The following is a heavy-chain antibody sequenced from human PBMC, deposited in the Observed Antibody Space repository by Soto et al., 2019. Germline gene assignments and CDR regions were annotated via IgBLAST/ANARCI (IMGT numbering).Heavy chain of an antibody. CDR3: ARGTLFCGGDCYFDH. Sequence: SVKFSCKSSGNTFSRYAFKWVLQAPGQGLEWMGGIIPVLGTINYAQKFQGRVTIPADKSTSTVYMDLSSLRSEDTAVYYCARGTLFCGGDCYFDHWGLGNLVTVSS. J-gene: IGHJ4*02. V-gene: IGHV1-69*06. CDR1: GNTFSRYA. D-gene: IGHD2-21*02. CDR2: IIPVLGTI.